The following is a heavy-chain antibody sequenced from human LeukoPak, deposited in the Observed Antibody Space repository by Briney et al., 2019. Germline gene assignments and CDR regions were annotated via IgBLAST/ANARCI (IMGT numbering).Heavy chain of an antibody. CDR1: GGSISSSSYY. Sequence: SETLSLTCTVSGGSISSSSYYWSWIRQPAGKGLEWIGRIYTSGSTNHNPSLKSRVTISLDTSKNQFSLKLSSVTAADTAVYYCARDRRFGGFLIPDYWGQGTLVTVSS. D-gene: IGHD3-10*01. V-gene: IGHV4-61*02. CDR3: ARDRRFGGFLIPDY. CDR2: IYTSGST. J-gene: IGHJ4*02.